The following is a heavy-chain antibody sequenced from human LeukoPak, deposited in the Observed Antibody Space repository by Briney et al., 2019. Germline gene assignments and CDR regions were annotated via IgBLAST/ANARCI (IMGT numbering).Heavy chain of an antibody. V-gene: IGHV3-30-3*01. CDR1: GFTFSSYA. J-gene: IGHJ4*02. D-gene: IGHD3-10*01. CDR3: AKDFYGSGSYLR. Sequence: GRSLRLSCAASGFTFSSYAMHWVREAPGKGLEWVAVISYDGSNKYYADSVKGRFTISRDNSKNTLYLQMNSLRAEDTAVYYCAKDFYGSGSYLRWGQGTLVTVSS. CDR2: ISYDGSNK.